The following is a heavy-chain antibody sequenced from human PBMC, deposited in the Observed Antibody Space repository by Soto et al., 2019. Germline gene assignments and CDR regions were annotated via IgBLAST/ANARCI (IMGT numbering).Heavy chain of an antibody. D-gene: IGHD1-26*01. CDR2: IYYSGST. V-gene: IGHV4-31*03. J-gene: IGHJ2*01. CDR1: GGSISSGGYY. Sequence: SETLSLTCTVSGGSISSGGYYWSWIRQHPGKGLEWIGYIYYSGSTYYNPSLKSRVTISVDTSKNQFSLKLSSVTAADTAVYYCARGGSGSRYSGSYFRYWYFDLWGRGTLVTVSS. CDR3: ARGGSGSRYSGSYFRYWYFDL.